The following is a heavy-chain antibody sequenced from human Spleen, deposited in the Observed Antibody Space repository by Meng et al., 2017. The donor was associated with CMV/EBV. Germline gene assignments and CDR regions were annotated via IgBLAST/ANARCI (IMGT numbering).Heavy chain of an antibody. CDR1: GYSISSGYY. D-gene: IGHD5-24*01. CDR3: ARGEQMAPEGY. Sequence: SETLSLTCTVSGYSISSGYYWGWIRQPPGKGLEWIGSIYHSGSTYYNPSLKSRVTISVDTSKNQFSLKLSSVTAADTAVYYCARGEQMAPEGYWGQGTLVTVSS. CDR2: IYHSGST. V-gene: IGHV4-38-2*02. J-gene: IGHJ4*02.